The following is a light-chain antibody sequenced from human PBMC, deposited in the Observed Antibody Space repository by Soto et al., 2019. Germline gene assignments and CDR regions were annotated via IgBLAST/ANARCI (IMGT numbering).Light chain of an antibody. J-gene: IGKJ5*01. CDR3: QQYNNWPPIT. CDR1: QSVSSN. V-gene: IGKV3-15*01. Sequence: EIVMTQSPATLSVSPGERATLSCRASQSVSSNLAWYQQKPGQAPRLLIYGASTRATGIPARFSGSGSGTEFTLTISSLQSEDFAVYSCQQYNNWPPITFGXGTRLEIK. CDR2: GAS.